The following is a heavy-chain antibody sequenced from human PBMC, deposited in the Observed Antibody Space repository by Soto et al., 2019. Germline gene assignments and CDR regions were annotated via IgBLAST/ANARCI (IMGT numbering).Heavy chain of an antibody. CDR1: GDSVSTKSAA. V-gene: IGHV6-1*01. CDR3: AREDVAAAGPNYGMDV. Sequence: PSQTLSLTCAISGDSVSTKSAAWNWVRQSPSRGLEWLGRTYYRSRWYYDYPVSVKSRVTISPDTSRNRFSLQLNSVTPEDTAVYYCAREDVAAAGPNYGMDVWGQGTTVTVSS. D-gene: IGHD6-13*01. CDR2: TYYRSRWYY. J-gene: IGHJ6*02.